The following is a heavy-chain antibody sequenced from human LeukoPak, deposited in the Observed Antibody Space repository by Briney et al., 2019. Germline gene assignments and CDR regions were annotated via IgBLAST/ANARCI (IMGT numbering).Heavy chain of an antibody. J-gene: IGHJ4*02. V-gene: IGHV4-59*10. CDR2: IYTSGST. Sequence: SETLSLTCAVYGGSFSGYYWSWIRQPPGKGLEWIGRIYTSGSTNYNPSLKSRVTMSVDTSKNQFSLKLSSVTAADTAVYYCATGDYYGSGSSNYWGQGTLVTVSS. CDR3: ATGDYYGSGSSNY. D-gene: IGHD3-10*01. CDR1: GGSFSGYY.